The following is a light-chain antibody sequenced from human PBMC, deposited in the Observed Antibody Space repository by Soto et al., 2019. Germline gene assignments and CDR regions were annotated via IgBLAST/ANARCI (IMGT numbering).Light chain of an antibody. CDR3: QHYDSLPLT. V-gene: IGKV1-33*01. Sequence: DIQMTQSPSSLSASVGDRITITCQASQDISNYLNWYQQKPGKAPKLLIYGASNLETGVPSRFSGSGSGTDFTFTISSLQPEDTVTYYCQHYDSLPLTFGGGTEVEVK. J-gene: IGKJ4*01. CDR1: QDISNY. CDR2: GAS.